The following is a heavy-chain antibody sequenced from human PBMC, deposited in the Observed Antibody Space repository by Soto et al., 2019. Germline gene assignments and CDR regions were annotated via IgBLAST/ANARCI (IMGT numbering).Heavy chain of an antibody. CDR3: ASFAVAEPYYFDY. CDR1: GGTFSSYA. D-gene: IGHD6-19*01. Sequence: SVKVSCKASGGTFSSYAISWVRQAPGQGLEWMGGIIPICGTANYAQKFQGRVTITADKSTSTAYMELSSLRSEDTAVYYCASFAVAEPYYFDYWGQGTLVTVSS. J-gene: IGHJ4*02. CDR2: IIPICGTA. V-gene: IGHV1-69*06.